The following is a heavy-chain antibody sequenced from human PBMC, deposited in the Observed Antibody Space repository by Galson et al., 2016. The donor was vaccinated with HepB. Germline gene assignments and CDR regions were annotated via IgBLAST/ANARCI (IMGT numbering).Heavy chain of an antibody. CDR2: IDPSDSYT. V-gene: IGHV5-10-1*01. J-gene: IGHJ4*02. Sequence: QSGAEVKKPGGSLRISCKGSGYSFTNFWISWVRQMPGKGLEWMGRIDPSDSYTNYSPSFEGHVTISVDKSLTTAYLQWSSLKASDTAVYYCARQIGYTYGSGYWGQGTPVTVSS. CDR3: ARQIGYTYGSGY. D-gene: IGHD5-18*01. CDR1: GYSFTNFW.